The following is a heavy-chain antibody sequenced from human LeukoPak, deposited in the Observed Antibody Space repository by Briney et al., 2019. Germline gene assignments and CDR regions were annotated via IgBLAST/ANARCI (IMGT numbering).Heavy chain of an antibody. Sequence: GGSLRLSCAASGFTFSSYAMHWVRQAPGKGLEWVAVISYDGSNKYCADSVKGRFTISRDNSKNTLYLQMNSLRAEDTAVYYCARGSVTTGGYWGQGTLVTVSS. CDR1: GFTFSSYA. D-gene: IGHD4-17*01. CDR2: ISYDGSNK. J-gene: IGHJ4*02. V-gene: IGHV3-30-3*01. CDR3: ARGSVTTGGY.